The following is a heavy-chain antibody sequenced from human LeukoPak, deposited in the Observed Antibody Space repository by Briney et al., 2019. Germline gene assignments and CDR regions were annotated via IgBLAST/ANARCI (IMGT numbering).Heavy chain of an antibody. CDR1: GFTFSSYS. CDR3: ARDRQVGPAGYYFDS. V-gene: IGHV3-30*03. D-gene: IGHD2-2*01. Sequence: PGGSLRLSCAASGFTFSSYSMNWVRQAPGKGLEWVAVISTDGGDKYIADSVKGRFTISRDNSKNTLFLQMNSLRAEDSAIYYCARDRQVGPAGYYFDSWGQGTRVTVSS. J-gene: IGHJ4*02. CDR2: ISTDGGDK.